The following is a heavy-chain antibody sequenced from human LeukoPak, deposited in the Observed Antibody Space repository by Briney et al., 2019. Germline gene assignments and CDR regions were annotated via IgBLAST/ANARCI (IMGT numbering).Heavy chain of an antibody. CDR2: ISGDGGST. J-gene: IGHJ4*02. CDR1: GFTFDDYV. D-gene: IGHD5-18*01. Sequence: PVVSLRLFCAASGFTFDDYVMHWVRQAPGKGLEWVSLISGDGGSTYYADSVKGRFTISRDNSKNSLYLQMNSLRTEDTALYYCANVVDTAMEYYFDYWGQGTLVTVSS. V-gene: IGHV3-43*02. CDR3: ANVVDTAMEYYFDY.